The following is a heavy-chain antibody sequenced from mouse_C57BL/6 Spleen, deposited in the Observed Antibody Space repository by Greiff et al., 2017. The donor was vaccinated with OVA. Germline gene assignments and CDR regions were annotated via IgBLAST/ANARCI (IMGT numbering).Heavy chain of an antibody. V-gene: IGHV5-4*01. J-gene: IGHJ2*01. Sequence: EVMLVESGGGLVKPGGSLKLSCAASGFTFSSYAMSWVRQTPEKRLEWVATISDGGSYTYYPDNVKGRFTISRDNAKNNLYLQMSHLKSEDTAMYYCAREEVGLLDYWGQGTTLTVSS. CDR1: GFTFSSYA. D-gene: IGHD4-1*01. CDR2: ISDGGSYT. CDR3: AREEVGLLDY.